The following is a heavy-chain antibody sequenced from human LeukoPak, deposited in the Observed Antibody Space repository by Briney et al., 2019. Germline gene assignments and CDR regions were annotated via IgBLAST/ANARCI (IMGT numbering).Heavy chain of an antibody. CDR1: GGTFSSYA. D-gene: IGHD3-10*02. J-gene: IGHJ5*02. Sequence: SVKVSCEASGGTFSSYAISWVRQAPGQGLEWMGRIIPIFGIANYAQKFQGRVTITADKSTSTAYMELSSLRSEDTAVYYCARGMLGVTDNWFDPWGQGTLVTVSS. V-gene: IGHV1-69*04. CDR2: IIPIFGIA. CDR3: ARGMLGVTDNWFDP.